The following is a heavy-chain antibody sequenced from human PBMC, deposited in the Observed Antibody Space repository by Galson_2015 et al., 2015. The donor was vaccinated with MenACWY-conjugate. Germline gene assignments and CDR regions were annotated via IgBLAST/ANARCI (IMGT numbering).Heavy chain of an antibody. V-gene: IGHV5-51*01. Sequence: QSGAEVKKSGESLQISCTGSGYSFAHYWIAWVRQMPGKGLEWVGLSDPVNSNIRYSPSFQGQVTISADESISTAYLQWSGLKAWNTASYYGARHPPGGRGWDVWAGGTTFTVSS. D-gene: IGHD1-26*01. J-gene: IGHJ6*02. CDR1: GYSFAHYW. CDR3: ARHPPGGRGWDV. CDR2: SDPVNSNI.